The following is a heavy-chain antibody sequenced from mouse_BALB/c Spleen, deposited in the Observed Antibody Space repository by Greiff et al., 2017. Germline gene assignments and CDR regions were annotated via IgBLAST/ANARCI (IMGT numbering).Heavy chain of an antibody. CDR1: GFSLTSYG. V-gene: IGHV2-9*02. D-gene: IGHD1-2*01. Sequence: QVQLKESGPGLVAPSQSLSITCTVSGFSLTSYGVHWVRQPPGKGLEWLGVIWAGGSTNYNSALMSRLSISKENSKSQVFLKMNSLQTDDTAMYYCARGNYGYGDAMDYWGQGTSVTVSS. J-gene: IGHJ4*01. CDR3: ARGNYGYGDAMDY. CDR2: IWAGGST.